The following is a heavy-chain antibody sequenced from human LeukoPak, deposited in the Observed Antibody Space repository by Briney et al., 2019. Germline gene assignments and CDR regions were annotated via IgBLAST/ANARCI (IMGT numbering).Heavy chain of an antibody. CDR1: GGSISSYY. J-gene: IGHJ6*03. CDR3: ARDYYDSSGFNYYYMDV. Sequence: SETLSLTCTVPGGSISSYYWSWIRQPPGKGLEWIGYIYYSGSTNYNPSLKSRVTISVDTSKNQFSLKLSSVTAADTAVYYCARDYYDSSGFNYYYMDVWGKGTTVTVSS. V-gene: IGHV4-59*01. CDR2: IYYSGST. D-gene: IGHD3-22*01.